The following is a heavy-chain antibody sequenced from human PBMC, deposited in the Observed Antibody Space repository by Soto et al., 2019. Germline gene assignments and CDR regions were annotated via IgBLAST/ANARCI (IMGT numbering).Heavy chain of an antibody. Sequence: DSVKGRFTISRDNSKNTLYLQMNSLISEDTAVYYCARASIETSITMIVPNWNWFDPWGQGTLVTVSS. V-gene: IGHV3-30*01. CDR3: ARASIETSITMIVPNWNWFDP. D-gene: IGHD3-22*01. J-gene: IGHJ5*02.